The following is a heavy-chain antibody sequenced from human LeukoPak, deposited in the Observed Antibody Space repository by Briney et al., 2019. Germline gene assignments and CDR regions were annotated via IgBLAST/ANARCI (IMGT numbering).Heavy chain of an antibody. CDR2: ISYHGSAK. J-gene: IGHJ4*02. CDR3: ARETGSAVGSTDFDY. Sequence: GGSLRLSCAVSGFTIGNHGMHWVRQAPGKGLEWVAMISYHGSAKEYGDSVQGRFTISRDISKNTLYLQMDSLRPEDTAVYYCARETGSAVGSTDFDYWGQGTLVTVSS. D-gene: IGHD4-17*01. V-gene: IGHV3-30*03. CDR1: GFTIGNHG.